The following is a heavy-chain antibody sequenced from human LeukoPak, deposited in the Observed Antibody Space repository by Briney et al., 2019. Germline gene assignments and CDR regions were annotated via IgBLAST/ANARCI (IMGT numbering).Heavy chain of an antibody. CDR3: FTGSAYYYDS. V-gene: IGHV3-7*01. J-gene: IGHJ5*01. CDR1: GFTFSSYW. CDR2: IKQDGSEK. Sequence: GGSLRLSCAASGFTFSSYWMSWVRQAPGKGLEWVANIKQDGSEKYYVDSVKGRFTISRDNSKNTVFLQMNSLSTEDTAVYSCFTGSAYYYDSWGQGTLVTVSS. D-gene: IGHD3-22*01.